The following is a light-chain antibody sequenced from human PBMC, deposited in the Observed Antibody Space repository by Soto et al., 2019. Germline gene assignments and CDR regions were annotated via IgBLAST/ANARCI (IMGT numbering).Light chain of an antibody. CDR2: DAS. Sequence: DIQMTQSPSTLSASVGDRVTITCRASQSLSTWVAWYQQKPGKAPRLLIYDASSLASGVPSRFSGSRSGSELTLTISSLQPADFATYYCQQYNIYPCTFGPGTEVVFK. V-gene: IGKV1-5*01. CDR3: QQYNIYPCT. CDR1: QSLSTW. J-gene: IGKJ3*01.